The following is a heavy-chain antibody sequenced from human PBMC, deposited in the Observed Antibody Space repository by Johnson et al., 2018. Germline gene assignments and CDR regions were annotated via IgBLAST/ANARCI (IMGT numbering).Heavy chain of an antibody. D-gene: IGHD3-10*01. V-gene: IGHV3-9*01. CDR1: GFRFEDFA. J-gene: IGHJ3*01. CDR3: AKEKGVSITKDAFEV. CDR2: ISWKGGSI. Sequence: VQLQESGGGLLQPGRSLRLSCEGSGFRFEDFAMYWVRQVPGKGLEWVSGISWKGGSIVYGESVKGRFSVSRDNAKNALSLQMNSLKAEDTALYYCAKEKGVSITKDAFEVWGQGTMVTVSS.